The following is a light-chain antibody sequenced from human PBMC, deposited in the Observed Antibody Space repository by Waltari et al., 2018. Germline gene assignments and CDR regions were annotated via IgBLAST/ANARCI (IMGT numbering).Light chain of an antibody. CDR1: NIGSKS. V-gene: IGLV3-21*03. J-gene: IGLJ2*01. CDR3: QVWDSSSDHVV. CDR2: DDS. Sequence: SYLLTQPPSVSVAPGKTARITCRGNNIGSKSVHWYQQKPGQAPVLVVYDDSDRPSGIPERISGSNAGNTATLTISRVEAGDEADYYCQVWDSSSDHVVFGGGTKLTVL.